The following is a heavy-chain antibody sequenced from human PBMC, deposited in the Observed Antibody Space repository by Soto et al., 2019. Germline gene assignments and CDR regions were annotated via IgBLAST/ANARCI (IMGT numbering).Heavy chain of an antibody. D-gene: IGHD1-1*01. CDR2: INDDGIST. CDR1: GFTFSMYW. V-gene: IGHV3-74*01. J-gene: IGHJ4*02. Sequence: GGSLRLSCAASGFTFSMYWMHWVRQVPGKGPEWVSRINDDGISTNYADSVKGRFTISRDNAKNTLYLQMNALRVEDTAVYYCTRGHRSTSTGTGAFWGQGTLVTVSS. CDR3: TRGHRSTSTGTGAF.